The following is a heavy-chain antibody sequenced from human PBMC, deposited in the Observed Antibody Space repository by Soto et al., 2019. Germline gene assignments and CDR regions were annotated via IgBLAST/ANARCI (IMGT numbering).Heavy chain of an antibody. CDR3: AKDLWMDY. CDR1: GFTFSNYA. V-gene: IGHV3-23*01. D-gene: IGHD3-3*01. J-gene: IGHJ4*02. CDR2: ISGSDGST. Sequence: EVQLLESGGGLVQPGGSLRLSCAAFGFTFSNYAMNWVRQGPGKGLEWVSGISGSDGSTYYTDSVKGRFTISRDNSKNTLYLQMNSLSAEDTAVYYCAKDLWMDYWGQGTLVTVSS.